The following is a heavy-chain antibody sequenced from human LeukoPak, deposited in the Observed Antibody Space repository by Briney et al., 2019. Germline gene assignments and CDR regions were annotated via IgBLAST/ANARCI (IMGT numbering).Heavy chain of an antibody. CDR3: ARGRPNYYFDY. CDR2: ITSADSST. D-gene: IGHD1-1*01. V-gene: IGHV3-74*01. J-gene: IGHJ4*02. CDR1: GFTFSSYW. Sequence: GGSLRLSCAASGFTFSSYWMHWVRQAPGEGLVWVSRITSADSSTSYADSVKGRFTISRDNAKNTLYLQMNSLRAEDTAVYYCARGRPNYYFDYWGQGTLVTVSS.